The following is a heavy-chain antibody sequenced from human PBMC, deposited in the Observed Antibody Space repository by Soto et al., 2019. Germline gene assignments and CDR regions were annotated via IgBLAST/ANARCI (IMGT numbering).Heavy chain of an antibody. V-gene: IGHV1-2*02. CDR3: ARGGREVPRIPYDT. D-gene: IGHD3-16*01. CDR2: INPNVGGT. CDR1: GYTFSDYY. J-gene: IGHJ5*02. Sequence: QVQLVQSGAEVKKPGASVYVSCKASGYTFSDYYVRWVRQAPGQGLEWMGWINPNVGGTNYARKFQGRVTMTRDTSISTVYMKLTRLSPDDTAIYYCARGGREVPRIPYDTWGQGTRVTVSS.